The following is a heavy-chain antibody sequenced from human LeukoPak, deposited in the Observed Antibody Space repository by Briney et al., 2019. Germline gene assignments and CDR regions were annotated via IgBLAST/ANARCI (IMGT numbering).Heavy chain of an antibody. D-gene: IGHD2-21*02. CDR1: GYSFTSYW. Sequence: GESLKISCKGSGYSFTSYWIGWVRQMPGKGLEWMGIIYPGDSDTRYSPSFQGQVTISADKSISTAYLQWSSLKASDTAMYYCASSHIAVVAAIPDAFDIWGQGTMVTVSS. J-gene: IGHJ3*02. CDR3: ASSHIAVVAAIPDAFDI. CDR2: IYPGDSDT. V-gene: IGHV5-51*01.